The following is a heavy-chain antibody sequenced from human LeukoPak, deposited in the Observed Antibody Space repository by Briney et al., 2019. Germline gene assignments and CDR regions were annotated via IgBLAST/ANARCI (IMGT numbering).Heavy chain of an antibody. V-gene: IGHV3-23*01. CDR3: TTEQKYCSSSNCQLGPRGYYYYYGMDA. D-gene: IGHD2-2*01. CDR1: GFTFSIYA. J-gene: IGHJ6*02. Sequence: PGASLRLSCAASGFTFSIYAMNWVRQAPGKGLEWVSGISSSGGSTYYADSVKGRFTISRDNSKNTLYLQMNSLRAEDTALYYCTTEQKYCSSSNCQLGPRGYYYYYGMDAWGQGTTVTVAS. CDR2: ISSSGGST.